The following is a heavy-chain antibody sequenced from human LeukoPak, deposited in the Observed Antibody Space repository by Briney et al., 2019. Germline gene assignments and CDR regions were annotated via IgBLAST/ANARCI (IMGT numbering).Heavy chain of an antibody. J-gene: IGHJ3*02. CDR2: ISHDGKNK. Sequence: GGSLRLSCAASGFTFSSYSMNWVRQAPGKGLEWVAVISHDGKNKYYADFVKGRFIISRDNSKNTLFLQLTSLRAEDTAVYYCSRDYCTGGGCNNANDIWGQGTMVTVSS. CDR1: GFTFSSYS. V-gene: IGHV3-30*03. CDR3: SRDYCTGGGCNNANDI. D-gene: IGHD2-8*02.